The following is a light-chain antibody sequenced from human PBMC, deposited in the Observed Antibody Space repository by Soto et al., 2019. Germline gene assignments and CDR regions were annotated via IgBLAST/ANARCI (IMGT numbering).Light chain of an antibody. J-gene: IGLJ1*01. CDR1: SSDVGEYKY. CDR2: EVS. CDR3: SSYAGNNIYV. Sequence: QSVLTQPHSASGSPGQSGTISCTGSSSDVGEYKYVSWYQQHPGKAPKLVIYEVSKRPPGVPNRFSGSKSGNTASLTVSGLQSEDEAEYYCSSYAGNNIYVIGTGTKVTVL. V-gene: IGLV2-8*01.